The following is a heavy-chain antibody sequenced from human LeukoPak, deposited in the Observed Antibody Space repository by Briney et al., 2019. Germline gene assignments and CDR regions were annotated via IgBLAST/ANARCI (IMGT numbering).Heavy chain of an antibody. V-gene: IGHV1-46*01. D-gene: IGHD1-26*01. Sequence: ASVKVSCKASGYTFTSYYIHWVRQAPGQGLEWMGIMNPSGDSTSYAQNFQGRVTMTRDMSTSTAYMELSSLRSEDTAVYYCARAEWELLNWFDPWGQGTLVTVSS. J-gene: IGHJ5*02. CDR1: GYTFTSYY. CDR3: ARAEWELLNWFDP. CDR2: MNPSGDST.